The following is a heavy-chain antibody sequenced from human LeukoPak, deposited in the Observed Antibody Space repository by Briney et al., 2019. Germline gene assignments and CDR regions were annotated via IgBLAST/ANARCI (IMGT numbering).Heavy chain of an antibody. Sequence: PGGSLRLSCAASGFTFSSYAMSWVRQAPGKGLEWVSSISSSSSYIYYADSVKGRFTISRDNAKNSLYLQMNSLRAEDTAVYYCARIYSSGWRYFDYWGQGTLVTVSS. CDR3: ARIYSSGWRYFDY. J-gene: IGHJ4*02. V-gene: IGHV3-21*01. CDR1: GFTFSSYA. CDR2: ISSSSSYI. D-gene: IGHD6-19*01.